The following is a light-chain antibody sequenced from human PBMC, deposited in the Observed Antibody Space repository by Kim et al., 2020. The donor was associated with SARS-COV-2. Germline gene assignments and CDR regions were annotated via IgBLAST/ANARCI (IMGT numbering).Light chain of an antibody. CDR3: NSRDSCGHLPVV. Sequence: GQSVRSKCQGDSRSCYYESWYQKTPAPAHVLGIYGKSSRPSGIPDRFSGSSSGNTAYLTLTGAQAEDEAEYYCNSRDSCGHLPVVFGGGTKLNVL. J-gene: IGLJ2*01. CDR1: SRSCYY. V-gene: IGLV3-19*01. CDR2: GKS.